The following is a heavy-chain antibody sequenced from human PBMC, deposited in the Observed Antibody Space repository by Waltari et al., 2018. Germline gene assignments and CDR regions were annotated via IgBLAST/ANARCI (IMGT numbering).Heavy chain of an antibody. CDR1: AGTFSSSA. CDR3: AMGTVVPREFDY. Sequence: QVQLVQSGAEVKKPGSSVKVSCKASAGTFSSSAISWVRPAPGQGLEWMGGTISIFGTANYAQKFQGRVTFTADESTSTAYMELSSLRSEDTAVYYCAMGTVVPREFDYWGQGTLVTVSS. D-gene: IGHD1-1*01. CDR2: TISIFGTA. J-gene: IGHJ4*02. V-gene: IGHV1-69*01.